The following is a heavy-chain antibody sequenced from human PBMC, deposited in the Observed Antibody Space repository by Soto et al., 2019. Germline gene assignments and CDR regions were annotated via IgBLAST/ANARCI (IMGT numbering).Heavy chain of an antibody. CDR2: INHSGST. D-gene: IGHD2-15*01. J-gene: IGHJ5*02. Sequence: SETLSLTCAVYGGSFSGYYWSWIRQPPGKGLEWIGEINHSGSTNYNPSLKSRVTISVDTSKNQFSLKLSSVTAADTAVYYCARGPVKSVVVATHHNWFDPWGQGTLVTVSS. CDR3: ARGPVKSVVVATHHNWFDP. CDR1: GGSFSGYY. V-gene: IGHV4-34*01.